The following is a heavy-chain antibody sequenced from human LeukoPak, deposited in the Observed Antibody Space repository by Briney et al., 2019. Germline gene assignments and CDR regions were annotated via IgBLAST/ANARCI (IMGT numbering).Heavy chain of an antibody. CDR2: IYYSGST. CDR1: GGSISYY. V-gene: IGHV4-59*01. D-gene: IGHD3-10*01. CDR3: ARGSHYYGSGSPNWFDP. Sequence: SETLSLTCTVSGGSISYYWTWIRQPPGKGLEWIGYIYYSGSTNYNPSLKGRVTMSIDTSKNQFSLKLSSVTAADTAVYYCARGSHYYGSGSPNWFDPWGQGTRVTVSS. J-gene: IGHJ5*02.